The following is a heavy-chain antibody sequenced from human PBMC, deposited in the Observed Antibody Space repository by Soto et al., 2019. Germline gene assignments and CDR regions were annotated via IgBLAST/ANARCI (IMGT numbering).Heavy chain of an antibody. D-gene: IGHD3-22*01. CDR3: ARLYYFDNSGLPYGMDV. CDR2: IYHSGST. Sequence: SETLSLTCTVSGGSVSSGDYYWNWIRQPPGKGLEWIGYIYHSGSTSYNPSLQSRVTISVDTSRNQFSLRLTSVSAADTAVYYCARLYYFDNSGLPYGMDVWGQGITVTVSS. V-gene: IGHV4-30-4*01. J-gene: IGHJ6*02. CDR1: GGSVSSGDYY.